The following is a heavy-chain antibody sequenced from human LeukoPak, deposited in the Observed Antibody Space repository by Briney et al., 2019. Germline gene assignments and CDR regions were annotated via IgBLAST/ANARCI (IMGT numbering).Heavy chain of an antibody. CDR2: INHSGST. CDR1: GGSFCGYY. J-gene: IGHJ4*02. V-gene: IGHV4-34*01. CDR3: ARGRGFDY. Sequence: PSETLSLTCAVYGGSFCGYYWSWIRQPPGKGLEWIGEINHSGSTNYNPSLKSRVTISVDTSKNQFSLKLSSVTAADTAVYYCARGRGFDYWGQGTLVTVS.